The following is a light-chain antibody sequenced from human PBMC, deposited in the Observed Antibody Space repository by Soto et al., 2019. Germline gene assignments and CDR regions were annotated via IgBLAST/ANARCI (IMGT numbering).Light chain of an antibody. CDR1: QDIRNE. CDR2: SAS. CDR3: LQDHNYPRT. Sequence: AIQMTQSPSSLSAFVRDRVTITCRASQDIRNELGWYQQKPGKAPKLLIYSASSLQSGVPSRFSGSGSGTHFTLTISSLQPEDFAAYYCLQDHNYPRTFGQGTKVEIK. J-gene: IGKJ1*01. V-gene: IGKV1-6*01.